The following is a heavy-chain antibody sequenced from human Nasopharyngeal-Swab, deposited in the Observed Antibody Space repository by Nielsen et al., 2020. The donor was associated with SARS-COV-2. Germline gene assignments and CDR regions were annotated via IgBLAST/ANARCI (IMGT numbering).Heavy chain of an antibody. CDR3: ARESDGYNNYFNS. CDR1: GDSISSYS. J-gene: IGHJ4*02. V-gene: IGHV4-59*01. Sequence: SETLSLTCTVSGDSISSYSWNWIRQTPGKGLEWIGYISYSGSTIYNPSLRSRVTISVDMSKKQISLRLSSVTAADTAVFYCARESDGYNNYFNSWGQGTLVTVSS. CDR2: ISYSGST. D-gene: IGHD5-24*01.